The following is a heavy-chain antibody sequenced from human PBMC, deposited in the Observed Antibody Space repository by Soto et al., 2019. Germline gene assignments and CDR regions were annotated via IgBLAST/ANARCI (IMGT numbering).Heavy chain of an antibody. CDR2: MNIDGSST. CDR3: ARAFPESNSWQNDY. J-gene: IGHJ4*02. CDR1: GSTFSRYW. D-gene: IGHD6-13*01. Sequence: PGGSLRLSCAASGSTFSRYWMYWVRQAPGKGLVWVSRMNIDGSSTTYADSVKGRFTISRDNAKNTLYLQMNGLRAEDTAVYYCARAFPESNSWQNDYWGQGTLVTVSS. V-gene: IGHV3-74*01.